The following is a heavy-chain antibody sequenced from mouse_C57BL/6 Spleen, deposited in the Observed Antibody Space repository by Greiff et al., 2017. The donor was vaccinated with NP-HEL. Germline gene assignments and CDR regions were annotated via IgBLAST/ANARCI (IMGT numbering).Heavy chain of an antibody. Sequence: QVHVKQSGAELARPGASVKLSCKASGYTFTSYGISWVKQRTGQGLEWIGEIYPRSGNTYYNEKFKGKATLTADKSSSTAYMELRSLTSEDSAVYFCARSEGNLWYFDVWGTGTTVTVSS. CDR1: GYTFTSYG. D-gene: IGHD2-1*01. CDR3: ARSEGNLWYFDV. CDR2: IYPRSGNT. J-gene: IGHJ1*03. V-gene: IGHV1-81*01.